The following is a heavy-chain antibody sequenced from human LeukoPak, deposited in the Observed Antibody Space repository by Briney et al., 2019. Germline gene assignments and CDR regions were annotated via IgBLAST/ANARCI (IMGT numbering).Heavy chain of an antibody. CDR1: GGSISSYY. J-gene: IGHJ4*02. D-gene: IGHD2-2*01. Sequence: SETLSLTCTVSGGSISSYYWSWIRQPPGKGLEWIGYIYYSGSTNYNPSLKSRVTISVDTSKNQFSLKPSSVTAADTAVYYCARVWCSSTSCYPVGYYFDYWGQGTLVTVSS. V-gene: IGHV4-59*01. CDR2: IYYSGST. CDR3: ARVWCSSTSCYPVGYYFDY.